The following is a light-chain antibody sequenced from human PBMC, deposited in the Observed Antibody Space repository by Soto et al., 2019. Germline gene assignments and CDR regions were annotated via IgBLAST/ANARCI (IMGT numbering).Light chain of an antibody. Sequence: DIQMTQSPSSLSASVGDRVTITCRASQSISSYLNWYQQKPGNAPKLLIYAASSLQSGVPSRFSGSGSGTDFTLTISSLQPEDFATYYCRQSYSTLSIALGQGTRLEIK. CDR2: AAS. CDR1: QSISSY. J-gene: IGKJ5*01. V-gene: IGKV1-39*01. CDR3: RQSYSTLSIA.